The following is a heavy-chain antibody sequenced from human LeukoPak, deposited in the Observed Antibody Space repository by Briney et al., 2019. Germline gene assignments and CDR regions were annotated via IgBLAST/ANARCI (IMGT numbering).Heavy chain of an antibody. V-gene: IGHV3-7*02. Sequence: GGSLRLSCAASGFTFSVYWMSWVRQAPGKGLEWVANIKQDGTEQYYVDSVKGRFTISRDNAKNSLFLQMNSLRAEDTAVYYCARGVYGPLFDPWGQGTLATVSS. J-gene: IGHJ5*02. CDR1: GFTFSVYW. D-gene: IGHD3-3*01. CDR2: IKQDGTEQ. CDR3: ARGVYGPLFDP.